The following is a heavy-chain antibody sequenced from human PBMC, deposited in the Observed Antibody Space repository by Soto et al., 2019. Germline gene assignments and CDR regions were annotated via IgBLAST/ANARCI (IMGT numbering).Heavy chain of an antibody. CDR3: ARGPGEDYYDSSGYYRYFDY. J-gene: IGHJ4*02. V-gene: IGHV3-21*01. D-gene: IGHD3-22*01. Sequence: GGSLRRSCAASGFTFSSYSMNWVRQAPGKGLEWVSSISSSSSYIYYADSVKGRFTISRDNAKNSLYLQMNSLRAEDTAVYYCARGPGEDYYDSSGYYRYFDYWGQGTLVTVSS. CDR1: GFTFSSYS. CDR2: ISSSSSYI.